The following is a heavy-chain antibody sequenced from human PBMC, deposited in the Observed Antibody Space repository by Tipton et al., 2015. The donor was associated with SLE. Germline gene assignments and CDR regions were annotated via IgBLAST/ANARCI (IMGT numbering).Heavy chain of an antibody. V-gene: IGHV4-61*09. J-gene: IGHJ4*02. Sequence: TLSLTCTVSGGSINSGGYYWSWIRQPAGKGLEWIGYIYTSGSTNYNPSLKSRVTISVDTSKNQFSLKLSSVTAADTAVYYCARGGGGFDYWGQGTLVTVSS. CDR3: ARGGGGFDY. CDR1: GGSINSGGYY. CDR2: IYTSGST. D-gene: IGHD3-16*01.